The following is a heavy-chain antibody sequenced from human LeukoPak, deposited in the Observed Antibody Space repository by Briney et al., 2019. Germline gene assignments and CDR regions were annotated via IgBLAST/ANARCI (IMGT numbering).Heavy chain of an antibody. CDR1: GYTFIDYR. D-gene: IGHD3-10*01. Sequence: ASVKVSCKSSGYTFIDYRISWVRQAPGQGLEWMGWISTHNGDTTYAQSLQGRVNMTMDTSAKTVYMELGSLRFDDTAVYYCARDLYLWFGQSYDAFDVWGQGTVVTVSS. CDR3: ARDLYLWFGQSYDAFDV. J-gene: IGHJ3*01. V-gene: IGHV1-18*01. CDR2: ISTHNGDT.